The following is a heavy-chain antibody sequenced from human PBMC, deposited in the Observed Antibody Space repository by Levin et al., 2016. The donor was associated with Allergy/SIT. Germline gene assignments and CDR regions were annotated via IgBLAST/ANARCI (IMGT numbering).Heavy chain of an antibody. V-gene: IGHV4-4*07. CDR1: GGSISSYY. CDR2: IYSSGST. Sequence: SETLSLTCTVSGGSISSYYWSWIRQPAGKGLEWIGRIYSSGSTNYNPSLKSRVTMSVDTSKNQFSLKLSSVTAADTAVYYCARDRIAAAGINWFDPWGQGTLVTVSS. CDR3: ARDRIAAAGINWFDP. J-gene: IGHJ5*02. D-gene: IGHD6-13*01.